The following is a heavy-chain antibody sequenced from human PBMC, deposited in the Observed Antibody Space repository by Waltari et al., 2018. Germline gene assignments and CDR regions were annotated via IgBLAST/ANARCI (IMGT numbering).Heavy chain of an antibody. CDR1: GFTFSIYS. CDR3: ARWEVPAAIWYRGYFDS. D-gene: IGHD2-2*02. Sequence: QVQLVESGGGVVQPGGSLRLSCVASGFTFSIYSMSWVRQAPGKVPELVAVISDDETIKYYSDSVKGRFTISRDNSKNTVNLQMNSLRPEDTAVYYCARWEVPAAIWYRGYFDSWGQGTLVPVSS. CDR2: ISDDETIK. V-gene: IGHV3-30*04. J-gene: IGHJ4*02.